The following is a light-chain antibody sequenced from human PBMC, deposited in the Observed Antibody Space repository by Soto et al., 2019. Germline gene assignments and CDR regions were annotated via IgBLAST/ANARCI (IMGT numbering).Light chain of an antibody. J-gene: IGKJ1*01. V-gene: IGKV1-39*01. CDR2: AAS. Sequence: DIQITQSPSSLSASVGDRVTITCRASQSISSYLNWYQQKPGKAPKLLIYAASSLQSGVPSRFSGSGSVTDFTLTISSLQPEDSATYYCQQSYSKPALGQGTKVDIK. CDR3: QQSYSKPA. CDR1: QSISSY.